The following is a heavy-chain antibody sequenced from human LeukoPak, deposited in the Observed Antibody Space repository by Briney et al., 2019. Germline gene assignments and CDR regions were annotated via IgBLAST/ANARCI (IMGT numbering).Heavy chain of an antibody. Sequence: PSETLSLTCTVSGGSISSSSYYWGWIRQPPGKGLEWIGSIYYSGSTYYNPSLKSRVTISVDTSKNQFSLKLSSVTAADTAVYYCARVRWIAAAGSFYFDYWGQGTLVTVSS. D-gene: IGHD6-13*01. CDR2: IYYSGST. CDR3: ARVRWIAAAGSFYFDY. J-gene: IGHJ4*02. CDR1: GGSISSSSYY. V-gene: IGHV4-39*07.